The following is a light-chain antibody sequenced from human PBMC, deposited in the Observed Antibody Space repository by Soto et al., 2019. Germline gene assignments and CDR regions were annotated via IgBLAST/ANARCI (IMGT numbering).Light chain of an antibody. V-gene: IGKV3-20*01. CDR1: QSVSSNH. Sequence: DIVLTQSPGTLSLSPGERATLYCRASQSVSSNHLAWYQQKPGQAPRLLIYGASSRATGIPDRFSGSGSGTDFTLTISRLEPEDFTVYYCQHYGSSPQWTFGQGTKVDIK. J-gene: IGKJ1*01. CDR3: QHYGSSPQWT. CDR2: GAS.